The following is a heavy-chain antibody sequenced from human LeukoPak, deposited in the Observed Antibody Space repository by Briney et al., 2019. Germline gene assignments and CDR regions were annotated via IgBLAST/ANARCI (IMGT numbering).Heavy chain of an antibody. CDR1: GFTFSNSA. CDR2: LSGSGITT. Sequence: GGSLRLSCAASGFTFSNSAMSWVRQAPGKGLEWVSTLSGSGITTYYADSVKGRFTISRDNSENTLYLQMNSLRAEDTAVYYCAKVGIGLWFGELLLDYWGQGTLVTVSS. CDR3: AKVGIGLWFGELLLDY. V-gene: IGHV3-23*01. D-gene: IGHD3-10*01. J-gene: IGHJ4*02.